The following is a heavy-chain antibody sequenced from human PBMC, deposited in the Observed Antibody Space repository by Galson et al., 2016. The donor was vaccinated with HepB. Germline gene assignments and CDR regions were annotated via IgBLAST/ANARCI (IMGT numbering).Heavy chain of an antibody. CDR2: IMPTFGTA. D-gene: IGHD3-3*01. J-gene: IGHJ3*02. CDR1: GGTFNNYA. Sequence: SVKVSCKASGGTFNNYAINWVRQAPGQGLEWMGEIMPTFGTAKYAQKFQGRVTITADESTSTAYMEVSLLRSEDTAVYYCAIFHMPDYDFWSGLSLDAFDIWGQGTMVTVSS. CDR3: AIFHMPDYDFWSGLSLDAFDI. V-gene: IGHV1-69*13.